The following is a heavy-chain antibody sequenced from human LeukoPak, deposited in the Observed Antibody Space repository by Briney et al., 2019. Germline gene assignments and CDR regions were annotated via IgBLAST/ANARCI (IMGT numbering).Heavy chain of an antibody. Sequence: GGSLRLSCTASAFTFGNYAMTWVRQAPGKGLEWVSAIDAGGSRRHYADSVKGRFTISRDNAKNSLYLQMNSLRAEDTAVYYCARMEAYYYDSSSSDYWGQGTLVTVSS. CDR1: AFTFGNYA. J-gene: IGHJ4*02. CDR3: ARMEAYYYDSSSSDY. V-gene: IGHV3-21*01. CDR2: IDAGGSRR. D-gene: IGHD3-22*01.